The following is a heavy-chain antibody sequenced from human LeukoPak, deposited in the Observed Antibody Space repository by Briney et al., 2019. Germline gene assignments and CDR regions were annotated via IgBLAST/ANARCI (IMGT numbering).Heavy chain of an antibody. Sequence: PGGSLRLSCAASGFTFSSYGMNWVRQAPGKGLEWVSYISSGSSTIYFADSVRGRFTISRDNAKNLLYLQMNSLRAEDTAVYYCARARTPPAEYWGQGTLVTVSS. J-gene: IGHJ4*02. CDR1: GFTFSSYG. CDR2: ISSGSSTI. CDR3: ARARTPPAEY. D-gene: IGHD1-14*01. V-gene: IGHV3-48*01.